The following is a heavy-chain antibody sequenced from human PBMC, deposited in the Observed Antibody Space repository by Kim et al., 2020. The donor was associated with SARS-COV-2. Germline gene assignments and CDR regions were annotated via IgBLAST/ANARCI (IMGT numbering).Heavy chain of an antibody. V-gene: IGHV1-18*01. CDR3: ARDRQGRWFANDH. CDR2: VLTENGDT. J-gene: IGHJ4*02. CDR1: GYSFLTYG. Sequence: ASVKVSCKASGYSFLTYGISWVRQAPGQGLEWMGWVLTENGDTKYAQNLQGRVTMTTDTSTSTVYMELRSLRSDDTAGYYCARDRQGRWFANDHGGQGTLVTVSS. D-gene: IGHD3-10*01.